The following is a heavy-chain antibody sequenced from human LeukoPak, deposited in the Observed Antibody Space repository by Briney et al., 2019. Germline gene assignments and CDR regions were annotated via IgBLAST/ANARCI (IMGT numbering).Heavy chain of an antibody. V-gene: IGHV4-59*01. Sequence: TSETLSLTCTVSGGSISSYYWSWIRQPPGKGLEWIGYIYYSGSTNYNPSLKSRVTISVDTSKNQFSLKLSSVTAADTAVYYCASVTMVRGVIFDYWGQGTLVTVSS. J-gene: IGHJ4*02. D-gene: IGHD3-10*01. CDR1: GGSISSYY. CDR2: IYYSGST. CDR3: ASVTMVRGVIFDY.